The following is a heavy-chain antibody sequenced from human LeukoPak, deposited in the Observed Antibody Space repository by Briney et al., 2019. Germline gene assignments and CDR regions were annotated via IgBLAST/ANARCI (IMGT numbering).Heavy chain of an antibody. CDR1: GGTFNNYA. D-gene: IGHD3-10*01. V-gene: IGHV1-69*01. CDR2: IIPIFGTA. J-gene: IGHJ4*02. Sequence: SSVKVSCKASGGTFNNYALSWVRQAPGQGLEWMGGIIPIFGTANYAQKFQGRVTITADESTSTAYMELSSLRSEDTAVYYCARDGPGSRRWPPAGDYWGQGTLVTVSS. CDR3: ARDGPGSRRWPPAGDY.